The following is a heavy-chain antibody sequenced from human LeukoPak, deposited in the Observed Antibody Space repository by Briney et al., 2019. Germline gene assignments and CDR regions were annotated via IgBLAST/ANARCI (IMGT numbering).Heavy chain of an antibody. Sequence: ASVKVSCKASGYTFTSYDINWVRQGTGQGLEWMGWMNPNSGNTGYAQKFQGRVTMTRNTSISTAYMELSSLRSEDTAVYYCARGNSYDYYYGMDVWGQGTTVTVSS. V-gene: IGHV1-8*01. J-gene: IGHJ6*02. CDR1: GYTFTSYD. CDR3: ARGNSYDYYYGMDV. CDR2: MNPNSGNT. D-gene: IGHD4-23*01.